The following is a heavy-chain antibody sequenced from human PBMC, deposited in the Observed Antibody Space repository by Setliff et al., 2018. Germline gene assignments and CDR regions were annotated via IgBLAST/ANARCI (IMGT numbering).Heavy chain of an antibody. V-gene: IGHV3-20*04. D-gene: IGHD3-16*01. CDR1: GLPFSNSN. CDR3: ARDQGSYGYRAFDS. J-gene: IGHJ4*02. CDR2: INWNGSSA. Sequence: GGSLRLSCEASGLPFSNSNMSWVCQVPGKGPEWGCGINWNGSSAGYVDSVRGRIAISRDNAENSLYLQMNSLRAEDTAVYYCARDQGSYGYRAFDSWGQGALVTVSS.